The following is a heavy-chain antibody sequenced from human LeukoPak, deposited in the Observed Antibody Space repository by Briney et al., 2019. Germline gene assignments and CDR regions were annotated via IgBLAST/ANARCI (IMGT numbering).Heavy chain of an antibody. Sequence: GGSLRLSCAASGFTVSSNYMSWVRQAPGKGLEWVSAISGSGGTTYYADSVKGRFTISRDNSKNTLYLQMNSLRAEDTAVYYCAKSQAIAVSYAAFDIWGQGTMVTVSS. CDR2: ISGSGGTT. CDR1: GFTVSSNY. CDR3: AKSQAIAVSYAAFDI. V-gene: IGHV3-23*01. D-gene: IGHD6-19*01. J-gene: IGHJ3*02.